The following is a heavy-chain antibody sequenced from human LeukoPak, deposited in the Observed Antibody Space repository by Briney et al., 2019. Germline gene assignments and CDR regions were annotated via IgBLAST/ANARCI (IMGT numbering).Heavy chain of an antibody. V-gene: IGHV4-31*03. CDR3: ARDPVYGGNPS. CDR2: IYYSGST. Sequence: SQTLSLTCTVSGGSISGGGYYWSWIRQHPGKGLEWIGYIYYSGSTYYNPSLKSRVTISVDTSKNQFSLKLSSVTAADTAVYYCARDPVYGGNPSWGQGTLVTVSS. J-gene: IGHJ4*02. D-gene: IGHD4-23*01. CDR1: GGSISGGGYY.